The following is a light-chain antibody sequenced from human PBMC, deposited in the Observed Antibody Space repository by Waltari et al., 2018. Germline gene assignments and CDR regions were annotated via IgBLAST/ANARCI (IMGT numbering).Light chain of an antibody. J-gene: IGLJ3*02. CDR3: ASWDDSLNGHWV. CDR1: SSNLGNNV. CDR2: RND. V-gene: IGLV1-44*01. Sequence: QSVLTQPPSASGTPGQRVTISCSGTSSNLGNNVVNWYQQVPGTAPKLLIYRNDSLPSVVADRFSASKPGTSASLAISGLQSEDEAEYCCASWDDSLNGHWVFGGGTKVTVL.